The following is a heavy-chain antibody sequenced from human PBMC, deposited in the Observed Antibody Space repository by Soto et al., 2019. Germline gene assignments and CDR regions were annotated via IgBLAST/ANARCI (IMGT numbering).Heavy chain of an antibody. V-gene: IGHV3-11*06. D-gene: IGHD6-13*01. CDR2: ISSSSSYT. CDR3: ARSYSSSWYEDY. Sequence: QVQLVESGGGLVKPGGSLRLSCAASGFTFSDYYMSWIRQAPGKGLEWVSYISSSSSYTNYADSVKGRFTISRDNAKNSLYLQMNSLRAEDTAVYYCARSYSSSWYEDYCGQGTLVTVSS. CDR1: GFTFSDYY. J-gene: IGHJ4*02.